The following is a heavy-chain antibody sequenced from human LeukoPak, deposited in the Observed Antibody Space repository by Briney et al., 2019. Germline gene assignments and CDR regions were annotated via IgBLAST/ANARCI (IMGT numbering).Heavy chain of an antibody. D-gene: IGHD5-18*01. Sequence: SETLSLTCTVSGGSISSSSYYWGWIRQPPGKGLEWIGSIYCSGSTYYNPSLKSRVTISVDTSKNQFSLKLSSVTAADTAVYYCARQGYRPYYFDYWGQGTLVTVSS. V-gene: IGHV4-39*01. CDR3: ARQGYRPYYFDY. J-gene: IGHJ4*02. CDR2: IYCSGST. CDR1: GGSISSSSYY.